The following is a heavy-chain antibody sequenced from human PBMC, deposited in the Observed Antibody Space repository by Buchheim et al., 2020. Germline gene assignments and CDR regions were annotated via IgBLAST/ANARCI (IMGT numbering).Heavy chain of an antibody. J-gene: IGHJ6*02. D-gene: IGHD5-12*01. Sequence: QVQLQQWGAGLLKPSETLSLTCAVYGGSFSGYYWSWIRQPPGKGLEWIGEINHSGSTNYNPSLKSRVTISVDTSKNQFSLKLSSVTAADTAVYYCARDYSGHDRSYGMDVWGQGTT. CDR3: ARDYSGHDRSYGMDV. V-gene: IGHV4-34*01. CDR2: INHSGST. CDR1: GGSFSGYY.